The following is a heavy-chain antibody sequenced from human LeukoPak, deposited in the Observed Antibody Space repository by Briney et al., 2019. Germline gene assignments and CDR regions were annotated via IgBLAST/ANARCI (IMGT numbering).Heavy chain of an antibody. Sequence: SETLSLTCTVSGGSISSSSYYWGWIRQPPGKGLEWIGSIYYSGSTYYNPSLKSRVTISVDTSKNQFSLKLSSVTAADTAVYYCARRKGYDILTGYYTDWFDPWGQGTLVTVSS. CDR2: IYYSGST. V-gene: IGHV4-39*07. CDR3: ARRKGYDILTGYYTDWFDP. CDR1: GGSISSSSYY. J-gene: IGHJ5*02. D-gene: IGHD3-9*01.